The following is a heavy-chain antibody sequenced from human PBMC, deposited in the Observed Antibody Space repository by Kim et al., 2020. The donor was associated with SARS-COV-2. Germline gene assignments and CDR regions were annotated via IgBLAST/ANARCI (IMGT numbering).Heavy chain of an antibody. CDR2: ITSSSNHI. Sequence: GGSLRLSCAASGFTFSSYSMNWVRQAPGKGLEWVASITSSSNHINYAASVKGRFTISRDNTKNSLYLQMSSLRAEDTAVYYCAKDRKYYATGEEFDSWGRGALVTVSS. V-gene: IGHV3-21*01. D-gene: IGHD3-10*01. CDR1: GFTFSSYS. J-gene: IGHJ4*02. CDR3: AKDRKYYATGEEFDS.